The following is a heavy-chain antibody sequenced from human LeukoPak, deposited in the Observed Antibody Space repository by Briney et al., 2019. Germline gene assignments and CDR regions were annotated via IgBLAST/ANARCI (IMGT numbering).Heavy chain of an antibody. Sequence: GGSLRLSCAASGFTFSSYEMNWVRQAPGKGLEWVSYISTSGRTIYYADSVKGRFTISRDNAKNSLYLQMNSLRAEDTAVYYCAELGITMIGGVWGRGTTVTISS. CDR3: AELGITMIGGV. D-gene: IGHD3-10*02. CDR1: GFTFSSYE. J-gene: IGHJ6*04. V-gene: IGHV3-48*03. CDR2: ISTSGRTI.